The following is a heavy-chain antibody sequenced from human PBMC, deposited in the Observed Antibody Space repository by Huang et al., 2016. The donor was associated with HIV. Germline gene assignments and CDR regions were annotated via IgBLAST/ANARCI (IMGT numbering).Heavy chain of an antibody. Sequence: QVQLVQSGAEVKKPGSSVKVSCKASGGTFSSYAISWVRQAPGQGLEWMGGIIPICGKANYAEKFQGRVTITADESTSTAYMELSSLRSEDTAVYYCARGRDSSGWYVRHWFDPWGQGTLVTVSS. J-gene: IGHJ5*02. D-gene: IGHD6-19*01. CDR2: IIPICGKA. CDR3: ARGRDSSGWYVRHWFDP. V-gene: IGHV1-69*13. CDR1: GGTFSSYA.